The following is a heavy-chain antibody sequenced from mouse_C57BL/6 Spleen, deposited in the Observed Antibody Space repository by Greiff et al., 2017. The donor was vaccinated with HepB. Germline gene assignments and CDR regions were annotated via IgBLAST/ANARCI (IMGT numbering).Heavy chain of an antibody. CDR1: GYTFTSYW. Sequence: QVQLQQPGAELVMPGASVKLSCKASGYTFTSYWMHWVKQRPGQGLEWIGEIDPSDSYTNYNQKFKGKSTLTVDKSSSTAYMQLSSLTSEDSAVYYCARSGLLLDYWGQGTTLTVSA. CDR3: ARSGLLLDY. J-gene: IGHJ2*01. CDR2: IDPSDSYT. V-gene: IGHV1-69*01. D-gene: IGHD1-1*01.